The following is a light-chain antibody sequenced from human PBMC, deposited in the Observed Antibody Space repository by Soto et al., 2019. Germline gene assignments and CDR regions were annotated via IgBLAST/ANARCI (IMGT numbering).Light chain of an antibody. V-gene: IGLV3-21*04. CDR2: YDT. CDR3: HVWDSSRDHPL. Sequence: SYELTQPPSVSVAPGKTARITCGGINIGSKHVHWYQQKPGQAPVLVIYYDTDRPSGIPERFSGSNSGNTATLTISRVEAGEEADYYCHVWDSSRDHPLFGGGTKLTVL. CDR1: NIGSKH. J-gene: IGLJ2*01.